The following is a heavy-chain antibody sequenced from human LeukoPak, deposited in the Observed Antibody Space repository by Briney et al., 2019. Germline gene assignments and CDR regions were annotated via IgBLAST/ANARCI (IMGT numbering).Heavy chain of an antibody. V-gene: IGHV3-74*01. CDR3: ATDHFYNLPT. CDR1: GVTSGVPFSLHR. D-gene: IGHD2/OR15-2a*01. CDR2: ISGDGSLR. J-gene: IGHJ6*02. Sequence: GGSLRLSCAASGVTSGVPFSLHRMHWVRQAPGKGLVWVSHISGDGSLRTYADSVKGRFTISRDNAKNTLHLQMDSLGAEDTAVYYCATDHFYNLPTWGQGTTVTVSS.